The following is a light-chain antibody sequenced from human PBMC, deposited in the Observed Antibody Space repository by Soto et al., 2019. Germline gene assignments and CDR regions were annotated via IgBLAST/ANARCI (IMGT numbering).Light chain of an antibody. Sequence: EIVLTQSPGTLSLSPGERATLSCRASQSVSSSYLAWYQQKPGQAPRLLIYGASSRATGIPDRFSGSGSGTDFTLTINRLEPEDFAGYYCQQYGSSGYTFGQGTKLEIK. CDR2: GAS. V-gene: IGKV3-20*01. CDR3: QQYGSSGYT. J-gene: IGKJ2*01. CDR1: QSVSSSY.